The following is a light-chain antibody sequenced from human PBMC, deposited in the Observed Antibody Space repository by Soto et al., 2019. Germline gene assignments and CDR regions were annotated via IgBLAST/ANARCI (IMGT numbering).Light chain of an antibody. J-gene: IGLJ2*01. CDR2: GNS. CDR3: QSYDSSLSGLV. Sequence: QSVLTQPPSVSEAPGQRVTISCTGSSSNIGAGYDVHWYQQLPGTAPKLLIYGNSNRPSGVPDRFSGSKSGTSACLAITGLQAEDEADYYCQSYDSSLSGLVFGGGTKVTVL. CDR1: SSNIGAGYD. V-gene: IGLV1-40*01.